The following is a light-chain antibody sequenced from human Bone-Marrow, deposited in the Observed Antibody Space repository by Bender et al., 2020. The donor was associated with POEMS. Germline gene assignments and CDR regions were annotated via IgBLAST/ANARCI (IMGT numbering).Light chain of an antibody. CDR1: SSNIGNNA. CDR2: YNS. Sequence: QSMLTQPPSVSEAPRQRVTISCSGSSSNIGNNAVSWYQYLPGKSPKLLIYYNSHLASGVSDRFSASKSGTSASLAISGLQSEDEGLYYCAAWDDNMNGPLFGGGTKLTVL. CDR3: AAWDDNMNGPL. J-gene: IGLJ2*01. V-gene: IGLV1-36*01.